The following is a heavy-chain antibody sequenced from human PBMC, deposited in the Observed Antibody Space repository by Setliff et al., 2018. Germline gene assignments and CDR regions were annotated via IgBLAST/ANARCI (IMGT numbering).Heavy chain of an antibody. CDR3: ARDNTMVGATDY. J-gene: IGHJ4*02. Sequence: KPSETLSLTCTVSGGSISSGTYYWSWIRQPAGKGLEWIGRLHTSGSIDYNPSLKSRVTISVDTSKNQFSLRLRSVTAADTAVYFCARDNTMVGATDYWGLGTLVTVSS. CDR2: LHTSGSI. D-gene: IGHD1-26*01. V-gene: IGHV4-61*02. CDR1: GGSISSGTYY.